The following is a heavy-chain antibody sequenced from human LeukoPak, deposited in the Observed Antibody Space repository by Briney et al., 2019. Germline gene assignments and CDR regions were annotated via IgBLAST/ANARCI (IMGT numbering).Heavy chain of an antibody. CDR3: ARVVVLPAAYFDY. V-gene: IGHV3-66*01. CDR1: GFTVSSNY. D-gene: IGHD2-2*01. CDR2: IYSGGST. J-gene: IGHJ4*02. Sequence: PGGSLRLSCAASGFTVSSNYMSWVRQAPGKGLEWVSVIYSGGSTYYTDSVIDRFAISRDNSKNTLYLQMNSLRAGDTAVYYCARVVVLPAAYFDYWGQGTLVTVSS.